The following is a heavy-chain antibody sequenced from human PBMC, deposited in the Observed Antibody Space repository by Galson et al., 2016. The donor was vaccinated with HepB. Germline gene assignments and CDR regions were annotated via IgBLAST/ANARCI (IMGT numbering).Heavy chain of an antibody. CDR1: GFSFSGYS. D-gene: IGHD3-16*01. CDR2: ITSSSGSI. J-gene: IGHJ6*04. V-gene: IGHV3-48*01. Sequence: SLRLSCAASGFSFSGYSMNWVRQAPGRGLEWLSHITSSSGSIYYADSLKGRFTISRDNAKNSLFLQMNGLRAEDTAVYYCASFGDWDYYGMDVWGKGTTVIVSS. CDR3: ASFGDWDYYGMDV.